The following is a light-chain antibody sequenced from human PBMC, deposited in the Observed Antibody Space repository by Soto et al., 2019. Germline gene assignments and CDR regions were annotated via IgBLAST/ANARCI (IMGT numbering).Light chain of an antibody. Sequence: DIQMTQSPSSLSASVGDRVTITCQASQDISNYLNWYQQKPGKAPKLLIYDASNLETGVPSRFSGSGSGTDFTFTISSLQPEDIATYYCQQYDNRPPGLTFGGGTKVEIK. CDR1: QDISNY. CDR2: DAS. J-gene: IGKJ4*01. V-gene: IGKV1-33*01. CDR3: QQYDNRPPGLT.